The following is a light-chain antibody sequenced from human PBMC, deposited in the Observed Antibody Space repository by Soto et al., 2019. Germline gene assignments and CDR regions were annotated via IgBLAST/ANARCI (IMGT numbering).Light chain of an antibody. Sequence: IVLTPSPGTLSSSPGERATLSCRASQSVSTNNLAWYQQRPGQAPRLLIYGASRRATGIPDRVSGSGSGPDFTLTISGLEPGAFAGYSCQQSDHSVWTFGPGTKVDIK. V-gene: IGKV3-20*01. J-gene: IGKJ1*01. CDR3: QQSDHSVWT. CDR2: GAS. CDR1: QSVSTNN.